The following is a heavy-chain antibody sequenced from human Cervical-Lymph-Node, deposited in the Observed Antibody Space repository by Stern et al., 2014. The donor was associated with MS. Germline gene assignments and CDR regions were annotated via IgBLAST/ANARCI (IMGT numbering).Heavy chain of an antibody. J-gene: IGHJ4*02. Sequence: EDQLVESGGGLVQRGGSLRLSCVGSGFTFSSYAMTWVRQAPGKGLEWVSEISGSGGGTYYADSVKGRFTISRDNSKNTLYLQLNSLGADDTAVYYCAKNRVAADSWGQGTLVTVSS. V-gene: IGHV3-23*04. CDR2: ISGSGGGT. CDR3: AKNRVAADS. CDR1: GFTFSSYA. D-gene: IGHD6-13*01.